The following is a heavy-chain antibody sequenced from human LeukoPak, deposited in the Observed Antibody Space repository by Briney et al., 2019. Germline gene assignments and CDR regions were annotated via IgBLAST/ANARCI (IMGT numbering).Heavy chain of an antibody. J-gene: IGHJ4*02. D-gene: IGHD3-22*01. Sequence: PGGSLRLSCAASGFTFSRYGMNWVRQAPGKGLEWVSGISGSGGTTYYADSVKGRFTISRDNSKNSLSLQVSSLRAEDTAVYYCAQTNGYYSDWGQGTLVTVSS. CDR2: ISGSGGTT. CDR3: AQTNGYYSD. V-gene: IGHV3-23*01. CDR1: GFTFSRYG.